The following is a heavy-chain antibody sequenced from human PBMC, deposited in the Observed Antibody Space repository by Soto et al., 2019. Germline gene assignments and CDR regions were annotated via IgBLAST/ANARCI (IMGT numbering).Heavy chain of an antibody. CDR1: VDSISSYY. D-gene: IGHD7-27*01. J-gene: IGHJ6*02. CDR3: ARGVLGPGDYYYGMDV. CDR2: IYPSGSA. V-gene: IGHV4-4*07. Sequence: TLSLTCTVSVDSISSYYWSWIRQTAGKGLEWIGRIYPSGSANYNPSFKSRVTMSVDTSKNQFSLKLSSVTAGDTAVYYCARGVLGPGDYYYGMDVWGQGTTVTVSS.